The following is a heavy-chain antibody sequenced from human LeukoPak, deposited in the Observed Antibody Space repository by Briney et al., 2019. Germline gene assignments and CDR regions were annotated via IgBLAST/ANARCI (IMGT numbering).Heavy chain of an antibody. CDR3: ASPGGNYYYYGMDV. D-gene: IGHD3-16*01. CDR1: GFSFSNYW. V-gene: IGHV3-7*03. J-gene: IGHJ6*02. CDR2: VKQDGSEK. Sequence: PGGSLRLSCAASGFSFSNYWMSWVRQAPVRGLEWVASVKQDGSEKHYVDSVKGRFTISKDNAKNSLYLQMNSLRAEDTAVYYCASPGGNYYYYGMDVWGQGTTVTVSS.